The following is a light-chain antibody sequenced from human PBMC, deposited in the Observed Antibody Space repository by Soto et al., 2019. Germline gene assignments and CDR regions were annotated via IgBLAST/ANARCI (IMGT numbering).Light chain of an antibody. CDR3: TSYAGSNNVI. CDR2: DVS. Sequence: QSVLTQPPSASGSPGQSVTISCTGTSNDVGGYNYVSWYQQHPGKAPKLMIYDVSKRPSWVPDRFSASKSANTASLTVSGLQAEDEADYYCTSYAGSNNVIFGGGTKLTVL. J-gene: IGLJ2*01. CDR1: SNDVGGYNY. V-gene: IGLV2-8*01.